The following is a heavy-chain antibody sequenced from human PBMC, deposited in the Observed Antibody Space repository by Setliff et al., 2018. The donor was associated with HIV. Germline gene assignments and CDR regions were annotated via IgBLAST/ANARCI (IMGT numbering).Heavy chain of an antibody. J-gene: IGHJ3*02. CDR2: VSHTGST. CDR3: ARTVPHSAAQDAFDI. V-gene: IGHV4-34*01. CDR1: GGSLSGYY. D-gene: IGHD4-4*01. Sequence: SETLSLTCAVYGGSLSGYYWRWIRQPPGKGLEWIGDVSHTGSTNYNPSLKSRITISADTPKNQFSLKLSSVTAEDTGVYYCARTVPHSAAQDAFDIWGQGTVVTVSS.